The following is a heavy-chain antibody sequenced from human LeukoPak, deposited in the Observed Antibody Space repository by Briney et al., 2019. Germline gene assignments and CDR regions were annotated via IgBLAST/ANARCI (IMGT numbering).Heavy chain of an antibody. D-gene: IGHD5-24*01. V-gene: IGHV1-46*01. CDR1: GYTFTSYY. J-gene: IGHJ4*02. CDR3: ARVSPDGYLSDY. Sequence: ASVTVSCKASGYTFTSYYMHWVRQAPGQGLEWMGIINPSGGSTSYAQKFQGRVTMTRDTSTSTVYMELSSLRSEDTAVYYCARVSPDGYLSDYWGQGTLVTVSS. CDR2: INPSGGST.